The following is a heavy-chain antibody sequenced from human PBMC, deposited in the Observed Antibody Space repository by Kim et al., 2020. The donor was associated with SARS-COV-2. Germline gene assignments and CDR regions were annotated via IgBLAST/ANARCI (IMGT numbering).Heavy chain of an antibody. CDR2: INPSAGTT. Sequence: ASVKVSCKASGYTFNSYYMHWVRQAPGQGLEWLGIINPSAGTTSYAQNLRGRVTMTRDTSTSTVYMELSSLRSEDTAVYYCARDARLEMPLRTGGVDVWGQGTTVTVSS. J-gene: IGHJ6*02. D-gene: IGHD1-1*01. CDR1: GYTFNSYY. V-gene: IGHV1-46*02. CDR3: ARDARLEMPLRTGGVDV.